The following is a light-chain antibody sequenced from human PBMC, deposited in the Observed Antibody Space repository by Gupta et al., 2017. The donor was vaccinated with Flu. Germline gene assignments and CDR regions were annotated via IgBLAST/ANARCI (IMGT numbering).Light chain of an antibody. J-gene: IGKJ1*01. CDR2: GAS. V-gene: IGKV3-15*01. CDR3: QQYNNWPSGT. CDR1: QRVSNN. Sequence: EIVMTHSPATLSVSPGERATLSCRASQRVSNNLAWYQQKPGQAPRLLIYGASTRATGIPARFSGSGSGTEFTLTISSLQSEDFAVYYCQQYNNWPSGTFGQGTKVEIK.